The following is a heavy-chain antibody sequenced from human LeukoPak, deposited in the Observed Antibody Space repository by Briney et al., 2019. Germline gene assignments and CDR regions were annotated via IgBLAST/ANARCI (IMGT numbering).Heavy chain of an antibody. Sequence: GSLRLSCAASGFTFSSYDMHWVRQAPGKGLEWVAVISYDGSNKYYADSVKGRFTISRDNSKNTLHLQMNSLRAEDTAVYYCAKGLYYYDSSGYPPDYWGQGTLVTVSS. V-gene: IGHV3-30*18. J-gene: IGHJ4*02. D-gene: IGHD3-22*01. CDR3: AKGLYYYDSSGYPPDY. CDR2: ISYDGSNK. CDR1: GFTFSSYD.